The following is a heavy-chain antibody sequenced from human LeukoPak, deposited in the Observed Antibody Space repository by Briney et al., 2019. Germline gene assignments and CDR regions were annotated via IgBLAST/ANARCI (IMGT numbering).Heavy chain of an antibody. CDR2: IKQDGSEK. J-gene: IGHJ4*02. D-gene: IGHD4-23*01. CDR1: GFTFSSYW. CDR3: ARVLPADYGGNSGFDY. Sequence: QTGGSLRLSCAASGFTFSSYWMSWVRQAPGKGLEWVANIKQDGSEKYYVDSVKGRFTISRDNAKNSLYLQMNSLRAEDTAVYYCARVLPADYGGNSGFDYWGQGTLVTVSS. V-gene: IGHV3-7*04.